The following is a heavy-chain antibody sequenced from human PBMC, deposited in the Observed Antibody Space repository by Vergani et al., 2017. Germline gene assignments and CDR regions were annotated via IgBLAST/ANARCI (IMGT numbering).Heavy chain of an antibody. CDR2: FYPGDSDT. CDR3: ARLRLVPYSFDF. V-gene: IGHV5-51*03. Sequence: EVQLVQSGTEVKKPGESLKISCKTSGYIFTNYWIGWVRQMPGRGLEWLGMFYPGDSDTRYSPSFQGQVTISADKSISTAYLHWTSLKASDTAVYYCARLRLVPYSFDFRGQGTMVTVSS. J-gene: IGHJ3*01. D-gene: IGHD2-2*01. CDR1: GYIFTNYW.